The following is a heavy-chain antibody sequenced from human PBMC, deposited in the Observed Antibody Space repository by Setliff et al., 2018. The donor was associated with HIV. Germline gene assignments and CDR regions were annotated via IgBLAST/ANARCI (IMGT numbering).Heavy chain of an antibody. V-gene: IGHV3-74*01. D-gene: IGHD3-22*01. CDR1: GFSISGYW. J-gene: IGHJ4*02. CDR2: IDSDGTNT. Sequence: GESLKISCAVSGFSISGYWMYWVRQEPGRGLVWVARIDSDGTNTNYAEPAKGRFTIFRDNAKNTLYLQMNSLRAEDTAVYYCAKDSKAEYYYDSSGYYRPYGVFDLRGQGTLVTVSS. CDR3: AKDSKAEYYYDSSGYYRPYGVFDL.